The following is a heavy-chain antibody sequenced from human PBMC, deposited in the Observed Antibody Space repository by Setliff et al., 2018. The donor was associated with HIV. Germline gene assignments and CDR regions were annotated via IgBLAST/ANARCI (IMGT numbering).Heavy chain of an antibody. J-gene: IGHJ4*02. V-gene: IGHV3-23*01. CDR3: AKGNYLSYFDY. CDR2: INAGGDYT. CDR1: GFTFSSHA. D-gene: IGHD1-7*01. Sequence: GSLRLSCAASGFTFSSHAVSWVRQAPGKGLEWISSINAGGDYTYAADSVTGRFTISRDHSKNTVDLQMNSLRAEDTAIYYCAKGNYLSYFDYWGQGTLVTVSS.